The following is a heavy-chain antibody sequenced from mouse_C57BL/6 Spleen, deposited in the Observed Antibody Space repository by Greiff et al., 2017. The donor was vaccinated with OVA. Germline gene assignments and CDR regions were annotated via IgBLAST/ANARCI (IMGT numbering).Heavy chain of an antibody. CDR3: ARRGDYDSRDY. CDR2: INPSTGGT. V-gene: IGHV1-43*01. CDR1: GYSFTGYY. Sequence: DVQLQESGPELVKPGASVKISCKASGYSFTGYYMHWVKQSSEKSLEWIGEINPSTGGTSYNQKFKGKATLTVDKSSSTAYMQLKSLTSEDSAVYYCARRGDYDSRDYWGQGTTLTVSS. D-gene: IGHD2-4*01. J-gene: IGHJ2*01.